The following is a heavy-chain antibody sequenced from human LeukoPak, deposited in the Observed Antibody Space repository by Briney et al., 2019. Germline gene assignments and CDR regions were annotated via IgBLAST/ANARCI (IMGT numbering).Heavy chain of an antibody. J-gene: IGHJ4*02. Sequence: GGSLRLSCAASGFTLSSYAMSWVRQAPGKGLEWVSAISDTGNTYHADSVKGRFTISRDSSKNTLFLQMNRLRPEDAAVYYCAKDRHSSGWYYFDYWGQGTLVTVSS. CDR3: AKDRHSSGWYYFDY. CDR1: GFTLSSYA. D-gene: IGHD6-19*01. CDR2: ISDTGNT. V-gene: IGHV3-23*01.